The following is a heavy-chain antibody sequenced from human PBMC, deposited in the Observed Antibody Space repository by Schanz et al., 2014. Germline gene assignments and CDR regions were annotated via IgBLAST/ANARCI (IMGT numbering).Heavy chain of an antibody. Sequence: EVQLLESGGGLVQPGGSLRISCAASGFTVSSDFMDWVRQAPGKGLEWVARIKNTFNSYTTEYAASVKGRFSISRDDSKSSLYLQMNSLKTEDTAVYFCARAAYSHGLDVWGRGTTVTVSS. CDR3: ARAAYSHGLDV. CDR1: GFTVSSDF. J-gene: IGHJ6*02. D-gene: IGHD3-16*01. V-gene: IGHV3-72*01. CDR2: IKNTFNSYTT.